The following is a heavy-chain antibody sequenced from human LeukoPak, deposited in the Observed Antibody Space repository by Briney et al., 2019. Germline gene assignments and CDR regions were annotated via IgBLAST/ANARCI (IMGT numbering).Heavy chain of an antibody. CDR1: GYSFTSYW. J-gene: IGHJ4*02. Sequence: GESLKISCKGSGYSFTSYWIGWVRQMPGKGLEWMGIIYPGDSDTRYSPSFQGRVTISADKSISTAYLQWSSLKASDTAMYYCARAYCSGGSCGGPFDYWGQGTLVTVSS. CDR3: ARAYCSGGSCGGPFDY. CDR2: IYPGDSDT. V-gene: IGHV5-51*01. D-gene: IGHD2-15*01.